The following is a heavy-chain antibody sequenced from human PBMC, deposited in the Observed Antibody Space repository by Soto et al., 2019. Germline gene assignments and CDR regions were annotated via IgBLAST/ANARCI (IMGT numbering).Heavy chain of an antibody. V-gene: IGHV4-59*01. Sequence: SETLSLTCTVSGGSISSYYWSWIRQPPGKGLEWIGYIYYSGSTNYNPSLKSRVTISVDTSKNQFSLKLSSVTAADTAVYYCARCRHFWSGFDYYYYYGMDVWGQGTTVTVSS. CDR1: GGSISSYY. D-gene: IGHD3-3*02. CDR3: ARCRHFWSGFDYYYYYGMDV. J-gene: IGHJ6*02. CDR2: IYYSGST.